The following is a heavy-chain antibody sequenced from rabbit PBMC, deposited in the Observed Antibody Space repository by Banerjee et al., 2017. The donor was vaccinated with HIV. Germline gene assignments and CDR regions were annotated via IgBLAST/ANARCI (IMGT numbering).Heavy chain of an antibody. CDR1: GFSFSDSYW. V-gene: IGHV1S45*01. CDR3: ARDLAGAIGWNFNL. J-gene: IGHJ4*01. D-gene: IGHD4-1*01. Sequence: QEQLEESGGDLVKPEGSLTLTCTASGFSFSDSYWMCWVRQAPGKGLEWIACINTSSGSTVYATWEKGRFTISRTSSTTVSLQMTSLTAADTATYFCARDLAGAIGWNFNLWGQGTLVTVS. CDR2: INTSSGST.